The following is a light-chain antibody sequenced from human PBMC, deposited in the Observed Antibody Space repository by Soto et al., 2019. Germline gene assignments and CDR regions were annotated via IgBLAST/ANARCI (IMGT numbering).Light chain of an antibody. CDR1: SSDVGRYNY. CDR2: DVR. CDR3: TSFAPSSTFV. V-gene: IGLV2-14*01. Sequence: QSVPAQPASVSGAPGQSITISCTGTSSDVGRYNYVSWFQQHPGKAPKLLIYDVRNWPSGVSDRFTGSKSGNTASLTISGLQAEDEAYYYCTSFAPSSTFVFGTGTKLIVL. J-gene: IGLJ1*01.